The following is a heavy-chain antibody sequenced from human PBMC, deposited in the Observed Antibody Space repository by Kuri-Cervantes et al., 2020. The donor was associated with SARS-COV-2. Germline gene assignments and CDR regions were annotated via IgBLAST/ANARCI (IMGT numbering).Heavy chain of an antibody. CDR2: ISAHNGHT. Sequence: ASVKVSCKASGGTFSSYAISWVRQAPGQGLEWMGWISAHNGHTNYAQKLLGRVTMTRDTSTSTVYMELSSLRSEDTAVYYCARDHSYDYIWGSYLNAFDIWGQGTMVTVSS. CDR1: GGTFSSYA. J-gene: IGHJ3*02. D-gene: IGHD3-16*02. CDR3: ARDHSYDYIWGSYLNAFDI. V-gene: IGHV1-18*01.